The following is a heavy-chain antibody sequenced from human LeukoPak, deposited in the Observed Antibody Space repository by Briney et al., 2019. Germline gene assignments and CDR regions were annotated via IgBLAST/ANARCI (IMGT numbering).Heavy chain of an antibody. CDR3: ARDKAVTTELTQYFQH. CDR2: ISAYNGYT. J-gene: IGHJ1*01. CDR1: GYTFTNYG. D-gene: IGHD4-11*01. Sequence: ASVKVSCKASGYTFTNYGVSWVRQAPGQGLEWMGWISAYNGYTNYAQKLQVRVTMTTDTSTSTAYMELRSLTSDDTAVYYCARDKAVTTELTQYFQHWGQGTLVTVSS. V-gene: IGHV1-18*01.